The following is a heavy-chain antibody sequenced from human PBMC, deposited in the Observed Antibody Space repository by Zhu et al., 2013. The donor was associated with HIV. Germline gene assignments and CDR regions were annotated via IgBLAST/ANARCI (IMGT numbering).Heavy chain of an antibody. Sequence: VQLVQSGAEVKKPGSSVRVSCKASGGPFTSQTISWVRQAPGQGLEWMGRFIPLLGLANYAQKFQGRLTIDADTSTGTTYMGLSSLTSEDTAVYYCARDLLTYHDGAAYYYDGLDIWGQGTMITVSS. V-gene: IGHV1-69*08. CDR3: ARDLLTYHDGAAYYYDGLDI. J-gene: IGHJ3*02. D-gene: IGHD3-22*01. CDR1: GGPFTSQT. CDR2: FIPLLGLA.